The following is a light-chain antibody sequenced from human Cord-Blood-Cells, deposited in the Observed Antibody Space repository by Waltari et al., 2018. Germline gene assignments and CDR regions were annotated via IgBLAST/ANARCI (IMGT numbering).Light chain of an antibody. CDR1: QGISSY. CDR2: AAS. V-gene: IGKV1-9*01. CDR3: QQLNSYLLT. J-gene: IGKJ3*01. Sequence: DIQLTQSPSFLSASVGDRLTITCRASQGISSYLAWYQQKPGKPPKLLNYAASTLQSGVPSSFISSGSGTEFPLTISSRQPEDFATYYCQQLNSYLLTFGPGTKVDSK.